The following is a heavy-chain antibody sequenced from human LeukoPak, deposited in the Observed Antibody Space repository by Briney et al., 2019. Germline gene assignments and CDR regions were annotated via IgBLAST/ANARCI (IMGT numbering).Heavy chain of an antibody. CDR3: VSFYETY. CDR1: GNYW. J-gene: IGHJ4*02. V-gene: IGHV3-74*01. Sequence: GGSLRLSCAASGNYWMHWVRQVPGKGLVWVSHINSDGSWTSYADSVKGRFTISKDNAENTVYLQMNSLRAEDTAVYYCVSFYETYWGRGTLVTVSS. D-gene: IGHD2/OR15-2a*01. CDR2: INSDGSWT.